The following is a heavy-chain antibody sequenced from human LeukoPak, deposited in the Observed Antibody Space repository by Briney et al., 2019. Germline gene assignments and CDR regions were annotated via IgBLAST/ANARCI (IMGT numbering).Heavy chain of an antibody. CDR1: GFTFSYYS. D-gene: IGHD6-13*01. CDR3: AKVDRGDYSSSPVPYYNYYMNV. J-gene: IGHJ6*03. Sequence: GGSLRLSCAASGFTFSYYSMNWVRQAPGRGLEWVSCISSSSSLIFYSDSVRGRFTISRDNAKNLLHLHMNSLRVEDTAVYYCAKVDRGDYSSSPVPYYNYYMNVWGKGTTVTVSS. V-gene: IGHV3-21*01. CDR2: ISSSSSLI.